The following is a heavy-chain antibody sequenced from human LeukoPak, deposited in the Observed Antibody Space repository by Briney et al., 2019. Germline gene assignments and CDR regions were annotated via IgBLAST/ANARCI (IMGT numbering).Heavy chain of an antibody. CDR2: IYYSGST. CDR3: ARLVGIAAAGTFIDY. D-gene: IGHD6-13*01. CDR1: GGSISSSSYY. V-gene: IGHV4-39*01. J-gene: IGHJ4*02. Sequence: PSETLSLTCTVSGGSISSSSYYWGWIRQPPGKGLEWIGSIYYSGSTYYNPSLKSRVTISVDTSKNQFSLKLSSVTAADTAVYYCARLVGIAAAGTFIDYWGQGTLVTVSS.